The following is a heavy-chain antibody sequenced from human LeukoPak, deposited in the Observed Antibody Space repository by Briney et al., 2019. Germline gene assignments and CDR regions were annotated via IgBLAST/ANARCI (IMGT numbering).Heavy chain of an antibody. CDR3: ARVGGGYSGYDKFSAFDI. Sequence: GPLRLSCAASGFTFSSYAMSWVGQAPGKGLEWFSVISGSGGSTYYADSVKGRFTISRDNSKNTLYLQMNSLRAEDTAVYYCARVGGGYSGYDKFSAFDIWGQGTMVTVSS. CDR2: ISGSGGST. V-gene: IGHV3-23*01. CDR1: GFTFSSYA. J-gene: IGHJ3*02. D-gene: IGHD5-12*01.